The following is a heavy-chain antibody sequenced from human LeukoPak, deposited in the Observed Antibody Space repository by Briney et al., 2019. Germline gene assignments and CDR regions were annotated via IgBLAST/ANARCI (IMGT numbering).Heavy chain of an antibody. CDR2: IRYDGSNK. D-gene: IGHD6-19*01. J-gene: IGHJ3*02. CDR1: GFTFSTND. Sequence: PGGSLRLSCAASGFTFSTNDMHWVRQAPGKGLEWVAFIRYDGSNKYYADSVKGRFTISRDNSKNTLYLQMNSLRAEDTAVYYCAKAIAVADLDAFDIWGQGTMVTVSS. CDR3: AKAIAVADLDAFDI. V-gene: IGHV3-30*02.